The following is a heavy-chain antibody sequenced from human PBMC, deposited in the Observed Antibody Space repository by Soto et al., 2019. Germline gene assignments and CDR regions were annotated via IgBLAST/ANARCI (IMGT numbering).Heavy chain of an antibody. Sequence: QVQLVQSGAEVKKPGSSVRVSCTVSGGTFTTYTIDWVRQAPGQGLEWMGRIIPVIGLTNYGLPGRVTITADKSTSTAYLELSGLKSEDTAMYYCAKNRAGTDQNAYDIWGQGTMVTVSS. J-gene: IGHJ3*02. V-gene: IGHV1-69*02. CDR1: GGTFTTYT. CDR3: AKNRAGTDQNAYDI. CDR2: IIPVIGLT. D-gene: IGHD2-8*02.